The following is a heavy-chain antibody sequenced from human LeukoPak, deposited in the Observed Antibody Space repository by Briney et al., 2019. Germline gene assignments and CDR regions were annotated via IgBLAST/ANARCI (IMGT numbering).Heavy chain of an antibody. CDR1: GFTFSNYW. D-gene: IGHD3-3*01. CDR2: IKEDGSEK. V-gene: IGHV3-7*01. Sequence: GGSLRLSCAASGFTFSNYWMSWVRQAPGKGLEWVANIKEDGSEKYYVDSVKGRFTISRDNAKNSLSLQVNSLSAEDTAVYYCAKGAYDFWSGYYSWERDYFDYWGQGTLVTVSS. CDR3: AKGAYDFWSGYYSWERDYFDY. J-gene: IGHJ4*02.